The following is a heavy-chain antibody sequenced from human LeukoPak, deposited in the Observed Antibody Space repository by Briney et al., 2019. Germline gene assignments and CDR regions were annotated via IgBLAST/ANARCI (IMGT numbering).Heavy chain of an antibody. V-gene: IGHV1-18*01. Sequence: ASVKVSCKASGYTFTSYGISWVRQAPGQGLEWMGWISAYNGNTNYAQKLQGRVTMTTDTSTSTAYMELGSLRSDDTAVYYCARGKLGDGSGSYYPAGADPADYWGQGTLVTVSS. D-gene: IGHD3-10*01. CDR3: ARGKLGDGSGSYYPAGADPADY. J-gene: IGHJ4*02. CDR1: GYTFTSYG. CDR2: ISAYNGNT.